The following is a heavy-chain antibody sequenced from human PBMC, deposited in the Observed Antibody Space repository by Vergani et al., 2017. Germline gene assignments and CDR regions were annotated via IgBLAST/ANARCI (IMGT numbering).Heavy chain of an antibody. CDR3: AKARRWELRPIDY. V-gene: IGHV3-23*04. Sequence: EVQLVESGGGLVQPGRSLRLSCTASGFTFGDYAMSWVRQAPGKGLEWVSAISGSGGSTYYADSVKGRFTISRDNSKNTLYLQMNSLRAEDTAVYYCAKARRWELRPIDYWGQGTLVTVSS. D-gene: IGHD1-26*01. CDR2: ISGSGGST. J-gene: IGHJ4*02. CDR1: GFTFGDYA.